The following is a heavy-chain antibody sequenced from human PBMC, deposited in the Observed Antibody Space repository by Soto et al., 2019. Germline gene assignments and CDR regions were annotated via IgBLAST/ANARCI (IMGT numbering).Heavy chain of an antibody. CDR1: GDCISSLTW. V-gene: IGHV4-4*02. D-gene: IGHD4-17*01. J-gene: IGHJ4*02. CDR2: VYYSGST. CDR3: ATRAPIDGDPY. Sequence: QVQLQESGPGLVKPSETLSLTCDVSGDCISSLTWWTWVRQPPGKGLEWIGEVYYSGSTNYNSSLKSRLTISLDKSKIQFSLRLTSVTAADTAVYYCATRAPIDGDPYWGQGTLVTVSS.